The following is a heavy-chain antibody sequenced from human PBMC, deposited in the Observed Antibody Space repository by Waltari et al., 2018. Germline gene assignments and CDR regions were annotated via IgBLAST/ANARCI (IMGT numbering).Heavy chain of an antibody. J-gene: IGHJ6*02. CDR1: GGSISSGSYY. CDR2: IYTSGST. Sequence: QVQLQESGPGLVKPSQTLSLTCTISGGSISSGSYYWSWIRQPAGKGLEWIGRIYTSGSTNDNPSLKSRVTISVDTTKNQFSLKLSSVTAADTAVYYCARETRFLEWLSYYYYGMDVWGQGTTVTVSS. D-gene: IGHD3-3*01. CDR3: ARETRFLEWLSYYYYGMDV. V-gene: IGHV4-61*02.